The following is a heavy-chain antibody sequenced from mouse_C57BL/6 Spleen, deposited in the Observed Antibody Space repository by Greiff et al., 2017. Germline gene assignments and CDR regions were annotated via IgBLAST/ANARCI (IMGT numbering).Heavy chain of an antibody. CDR2: ISSGSSTI. J-gene: IGHJ4*01. CDR3: AKVLLHAMDY. CDR1: RFTFSDYG. Sequence: EVKLVESGGGLVKPGGSLKLSCAASRFTFSDYGMHWVRQAPEKGLEWVAYISSGSSTIYYADTVKGRFTISRDNAKNTLFLQMTSLRSEDTAMYYCAKVLLHAMDYWGQGTSVTVSS. D-gene: IGHD1-1*01. V-gene: IGHV5-17*01.